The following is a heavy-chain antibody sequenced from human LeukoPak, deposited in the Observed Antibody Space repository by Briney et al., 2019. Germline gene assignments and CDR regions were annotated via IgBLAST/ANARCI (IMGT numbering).Heavy chain of an antibody. CDR3: ARGRRDGYTLYYMDV. J-gene: IGHJ6*03. CDR1: GDSICSGDYY. Sequence: SETLSLTCTVSGDSICSGDYYGSWIRQPAGKGLEWIRPISRSGSTNYNPSLKSRVTISVDTSKNQFSLKLSSVTAADTAVYYCARGRRDGYTLYYMDVWGKGTTVSISS. D-gene: IGHD5-24*01. V-gene: IGHV4-61*02. CDR2: ISRSGST.